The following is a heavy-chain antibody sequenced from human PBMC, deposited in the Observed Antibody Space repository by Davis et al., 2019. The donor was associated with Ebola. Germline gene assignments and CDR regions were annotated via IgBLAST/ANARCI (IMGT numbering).Heavy chain of an antibody. CDR1: GFTFTSSA. V-gene: IGHV1-58*02. D-gene: IGHD3-10*01. Sequence: SVKVSCKASGFTFTSSAMQWVRQARGQRLEWIGWIVVGSGNTNYAQKFQERVTITRDMSTSTAYMELSSLRSEDTAVYYCARSGRYGSGSYYNFGDWGQGTLVTVSS. CDR2: IVVGSGNT. CDR3: ARSGRYGSGSYYNFGD. J-gene: IGHJ4*02.